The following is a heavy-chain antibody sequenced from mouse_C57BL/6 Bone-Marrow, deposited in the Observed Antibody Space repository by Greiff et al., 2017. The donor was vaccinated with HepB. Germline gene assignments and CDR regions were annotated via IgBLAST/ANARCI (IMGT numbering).Heavy chain of an antibody. CDR1: GYSITSGYY. D-gene: IGHD1-1*01. V-gene: IGHV3-6*01. CDR3: ARVYYLYAMDY. CDR2: ISYDGSN. J-gene: IGHJ4*01. Sequence: ESGPGLVKPSQSLSLTCSVTGYSITSGYYWNWIRQFPGNKLEWMGYISYDGSNNYNPSLKNRISITRDTSKNQFFLKLNSVTTEDTATYYCARVYYLYAMDYWGQGTSVTVSS.